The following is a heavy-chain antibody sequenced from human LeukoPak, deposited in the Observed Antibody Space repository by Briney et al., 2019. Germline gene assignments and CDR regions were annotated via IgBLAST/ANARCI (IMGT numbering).Heavy chain of an antibody. V-gene: IGHV4-59*08. CDR1: GGSISSYY. J-gene: IGHJ6*03. CDR2: IYYSGST. CDR3: ARSYTVTKKARYYYYYMDV. D-gene: IGHD4-17*01. Sequence: SETLCLTCAVSGGSISSYYWSWVRQPAGKGLEWGGYIYYSGSTNYNPSLKSRVTISVDTSKNQFSLKLSSVTAADTAVYYCARSYTVTKKARYYYYYMDVWGKGTTVTVSS.